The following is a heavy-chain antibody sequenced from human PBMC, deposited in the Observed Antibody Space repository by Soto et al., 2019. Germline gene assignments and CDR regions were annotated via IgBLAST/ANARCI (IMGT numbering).Heavy chain of an antibody. D-gene: IGHD5-12*01. CDR3: ARRDGYNFDY. V-gene: IGHV3-64*01. Sequence: EVQLVESGGGLVQPGGSLRLSCAASGFTFSSYAMHWVRQAPGKGLEYVSAINSNGGSTYYANSVKGRFTISRDNSKNTLYLQMGSLRAEDMAVYYFARRDGYNFDYWGQGTLVTVSS. J-gene: IGHJ4*02. CDR2: INSNGGST. CDR1: GFTFSSYA.